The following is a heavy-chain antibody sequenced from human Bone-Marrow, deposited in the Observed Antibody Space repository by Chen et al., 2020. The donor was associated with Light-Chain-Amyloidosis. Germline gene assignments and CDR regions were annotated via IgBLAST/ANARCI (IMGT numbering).Heavy chain of an antibody. Sequence: DVQLPESGGGLVRPGGSLSLSCAASGFTFSSYSMNWVRQAPGKGLEWVSSISSSRSYIYYADSVKGRFTISRDNAKNSLYLQMNSLRAEDTAVYYCARTAAQAFDIWGQGTMVTVSS. V-gene: IGHV3-21*01. CDR2: ISSSRSYI. CDR3: ARTAAQAFDI. D-gene: IGHD6-6*01. CDR1: GFTFSSYS. J-gene: IGHJ3*02.